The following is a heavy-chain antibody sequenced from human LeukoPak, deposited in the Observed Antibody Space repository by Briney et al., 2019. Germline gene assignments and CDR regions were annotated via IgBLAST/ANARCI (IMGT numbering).Heavy chain of an antibody. Sequence: GASVTVSCKASGYTFVNYGVTWVRQAPGQGLEWMGRINAYNGNTDYAHKFQGRVTLTKDTSTNTAYMELRSLRSDDTAVYFCARDRNFGYSYGPYFDYWGQGTLVTVSS. CDR3: ARDRNFGYSYGPYFDY. D-gene: IGHD5-18*01. J-gene: IGHJ4*02. CDR2: INAYNGNT. CDR1: GYTFVNYG. V-gene: IGHV1-18*01.